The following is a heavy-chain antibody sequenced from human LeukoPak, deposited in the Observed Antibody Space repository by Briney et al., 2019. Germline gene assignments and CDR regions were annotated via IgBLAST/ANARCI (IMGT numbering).Heavy chain of an antibody. V-gene: IGHV4-34*01. CDR1: GGSFSGYY. J-gene: IGHJ4*02. Sequence: NPSETLSLTCAVYGGSFSGYYWSWIRQPPGKGLEWIGEINHSGSTNYNPSLKSRVTISVDTSKNQFSLKLSSVTAADTAVYYCARAGYSYGYSHWGQGTLVTVSS. D-gene: IGHD5-18*01. CDR3: ARAGYSYGYSH. CDR2: INHSGST.